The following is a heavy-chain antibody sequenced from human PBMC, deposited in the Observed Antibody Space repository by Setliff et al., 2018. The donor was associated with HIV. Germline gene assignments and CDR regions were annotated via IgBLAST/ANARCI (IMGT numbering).Heavy chain of an antibody. CDR3: ARHAPRNHDLAGVFYPYYMDV. CDR2: IYYSGST. Sequence: SETLSLTCTVSGGSISSFYWSWIRQPPGKGLEWIGYIYYSGSTGYNPSLKSRVTISVDTSKTQFSLKLSSVTAADTAVYYCARHAPRNHDLAGVFYPYYMDVWGKGTTVTVSS. J-gene: IGHJ6*03. V-gene: IGHV4-59*08. D-gene: IGHD1-1*01. CDR1: GGSISSFY.